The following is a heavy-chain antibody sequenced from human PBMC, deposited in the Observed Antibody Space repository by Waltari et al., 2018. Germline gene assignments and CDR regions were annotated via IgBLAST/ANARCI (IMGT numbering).Heavy chain of an antibody. CDR2: IYYNERT. CDR1: GFTVRHKY. V-gene: IGHV3-53*01. D-gene: IGHD2-2*01. J-gene: IGHJ4*02. CDR3: ATRVVVPGVPGMADY. Sequence: EVQMVESGGGLIQPGGSMRLSCAASGFTVRHKYVSCVRQAPGKGLEWVATIYYNERTDYADSVKGRFTISRDTAKNTLFLQMNSLRAEDTAVYYCATRVVVPGVPGMADYWGQGTLVTVSS.